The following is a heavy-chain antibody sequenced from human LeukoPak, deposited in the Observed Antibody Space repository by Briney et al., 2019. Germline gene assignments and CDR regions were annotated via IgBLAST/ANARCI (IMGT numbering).Heavy chain of an antibody. J-gene: IGHJ5*02. CDR3: SREDAIVGASWFDP. CDR2: LNPNSGNT. CDR1: GYTFTGYD. V-gene: IGHV1-8*01. D-gene: IGHD1-26*01. Sequence: ASVKVICKASGYTFTGYDSNWVRQATGQGLQQMGWLNPNSGNTGYAQKVQGRVTMTRNTSISTAYMELSSLRSEDTAVYYCSREDAIVGASWFDPWGQGTLVTVSS.